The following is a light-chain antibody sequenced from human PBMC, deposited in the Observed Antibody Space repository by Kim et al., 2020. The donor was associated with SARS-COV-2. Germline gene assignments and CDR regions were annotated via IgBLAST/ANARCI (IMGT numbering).Light chain of an antibody. CDR2: DVI. CDR1: NRHVGAYNY. CDR3: TSYTSISTVV. V-gene: IGLV2-14*03. J-gene: IGLJ3*02. Sequence: GQSITISCTGTNRHVGAYNYVSWYQQHPGKAPKLMIYDVINRPSGASDRFSGSKSGNTASLTISGLQAEDEADYYCTSYTSISTVVFGGGTQLTVL.